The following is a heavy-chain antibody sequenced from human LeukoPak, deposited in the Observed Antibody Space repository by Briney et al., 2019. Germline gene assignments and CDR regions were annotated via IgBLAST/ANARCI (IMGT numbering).Heavy chain of an antibody. D-gene: IGHD1-26*01. Sequence: SETLSLTCTVSGGSISSYYWSWIRQPPGKGLEWIGYIYYSGSTNYNPSLKSRVTISVDTSKNQLSLRLSSVTAADTAVYYCARQYSGSYGFDYWGQETLVTVSS. V-gene: IGHV4-59*01. J-gene: IGHJ4*02. CDR2: IYYSGST. CDR1: GGSISSYY. CDR3: ARQYSGSYGFDY.